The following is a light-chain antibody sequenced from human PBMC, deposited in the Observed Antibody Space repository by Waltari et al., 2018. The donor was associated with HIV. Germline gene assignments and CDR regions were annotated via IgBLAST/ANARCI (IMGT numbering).Light chain of an antibody. CDR3: RQHNSYPLT. CDR2: KAS. J-gene: IGKJ4*01. CDR1: QSISSW. Sequence: DIQMTPSPSTLSASVGDRVTITCRASQSISSWLAWYQQKPGKAPKLLIYKASSLESGVTSRFSGSGSGTEFTLTISSLQPDDFATYYCRQHNSYPLTFGGGTKVEIK. V-gene: IGKV1-5*03.